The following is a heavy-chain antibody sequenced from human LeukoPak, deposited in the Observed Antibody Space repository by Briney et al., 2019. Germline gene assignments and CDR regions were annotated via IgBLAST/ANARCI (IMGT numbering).Heavy chain of an antibody. J-gene: IGHJ4*02. V-gene: IGHV4-59*12. CDR2: IYYSGST. CDR1: GGSISSYY. Sequence: PSETLSLTCTVSGGSISSYYWSWIRQPPGKGLEWIGYIYYSGSTNYNPSLKSRVTISVDTSKNQFSLKLSSVTAADTAVYYCAREGYSYGYGYYFDYWGQGTLVTVSS. D-gene: IGHD5-18*01. CDR3: AREGYSYGYGYYFDY.